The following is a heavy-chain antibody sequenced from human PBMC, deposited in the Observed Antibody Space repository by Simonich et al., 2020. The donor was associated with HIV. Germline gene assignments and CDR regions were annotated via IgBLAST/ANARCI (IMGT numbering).Heavy chain of an antibody. Sequence: QVQLQQWGAGLLKPSETLSLTCAVSGGSFSGYYWSWIRQPPGKGLEWIGEINHSGSTNYNPSLKSRVTISVDTSKNQFSRKLSSVTAADTAVYYCARLTAGGLGEYFQHWGQGTLVTVSS. CDR2: INHSGST. V-gene: IGHV4-34*01. J-gene: IGHJ1*01. CDR3: ARLTAGGLGEYFQH. D-gene: IGHD6-13*01. CDR1: GGSFSGYY.